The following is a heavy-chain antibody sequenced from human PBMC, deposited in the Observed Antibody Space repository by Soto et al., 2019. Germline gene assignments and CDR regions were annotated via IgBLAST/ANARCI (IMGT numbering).Heavy chain of an antibody. V-gene: IGHV4-59*01. CDR2: IYYSGST. D-gene: IGHD4-17*01. CDR1: GGYIRSYY. CDR3: ARSRYGDYDY. Sequence: PSLLLSVPCSVAGGYIRSYYGRWIRQPPGKGLEWIGYIYYSGSTNYNPSLKSRVTISVDTSKNQFSLKLSSVTAADTAVYYCARSRYGDYDYWGQGTLVTVSS. J-gene: IGHJ4*02.